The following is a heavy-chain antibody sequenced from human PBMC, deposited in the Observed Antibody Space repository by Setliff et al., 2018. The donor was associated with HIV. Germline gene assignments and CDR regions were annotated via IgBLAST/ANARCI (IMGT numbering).Heavy chain of an antibody. J-gene: IGHJ4*02. V-gene: IGHV3-11*01. CDR1: GFSFSDYY. CDR3: ARDLFPYYHDSRPYYPPAY. Sequence: GSLRLSCAASGFSFSDYYMYWIRQAPGKGLEWVSSLSGTSSTIYPADSVKGRFTISRDNAQNSLYLHMNSLRAEDTAMYYCARDLFPYYHDSRPYYPPAYWGQGTLVTVSS. CDR2: LSGTSSTI. D-gene: IGHD3-22*01.